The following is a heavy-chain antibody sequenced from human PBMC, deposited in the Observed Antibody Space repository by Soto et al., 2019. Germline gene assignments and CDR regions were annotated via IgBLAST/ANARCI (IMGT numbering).Heavy chain of an antibody. J-gene: IGHJ4*02. V-gene: IGHV3-23*01. CDR1: GFTFINYS. CDR3: AKNFSIADRCFDY. Sequence: GGSLRLSGAASGFTFINYSISWVRQAPWKGLEWVSTISGSDVSTFYADSVKGRFTISRDSSKSTLSLQMNSLRAEDTALYYCAKNFSIADRCFDYWGRGDQVPVSP. CDR2: ISGSDVST. D-gene: IGHD6-6*01.